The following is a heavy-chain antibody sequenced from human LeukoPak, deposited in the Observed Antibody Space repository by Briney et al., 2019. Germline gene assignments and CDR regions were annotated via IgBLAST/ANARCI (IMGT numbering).Heavy chain of an antibody. D-gene: IGHD2-2*01. V-gene: IGHV4-39*01. Sequence: KPSETLSLTCTVSGGSISSYYWGWIRQPPGKGLEWIGSIYYSGSTYYNPSLKSRVTISVDTSKNQFSLKLSSVTAADTALYYCARRYIVVVPAAIGYGMDVWGQGTTVIVSS. CDR2: IYYSGST. CDR1: GGSISSYY. CDR3: ARRYIVVVPAAIGYGMDV. J-gene: IGHJ6*02.